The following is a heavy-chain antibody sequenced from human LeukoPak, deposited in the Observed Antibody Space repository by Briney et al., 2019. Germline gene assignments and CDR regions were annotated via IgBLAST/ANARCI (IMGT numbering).Heavy chain of an antibody. V-gene: IGHV3-21*01. D-gene: IGHD4-11*01. J-gene: IGHJ4*02. CDR2: ISSSSSYI. CDR3: ARDFSNLDY. Sequence: GGSLRLSCAASGFTFSSYSMNWVRQAPGKGLEWVSSISSSSSYIYYPDSVKGRFTISRDNAKNSLYLQMNSLRVEDTAVYYCARDFSNLDYWGQGTLVTVSS. CDR1: GFTFSSYS.